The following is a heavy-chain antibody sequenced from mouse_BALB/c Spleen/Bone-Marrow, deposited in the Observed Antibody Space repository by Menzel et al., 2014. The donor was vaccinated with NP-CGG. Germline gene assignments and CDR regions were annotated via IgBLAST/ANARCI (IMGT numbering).Heavy chain of an antibody. CDR1: GFTFSSYG. Sequence: EVKLMESGGGLVRPGGSLKLSCAASGFTFSSYGVSWVRQTPEKRLEWVATISNGGNYTYYPDSVKGRFTISRDNAKNTLYLHMSSLRSEDTAMYYCTRQRGDYAMDYWGQGTSVTVSS. V-gene: IGHV5-9-3*01. CDR2: ISNGGNYT. CDR3: TRQRGDYAMDY. D-gene: IGHD1-1*02. J-gene: IGHJ4*01.